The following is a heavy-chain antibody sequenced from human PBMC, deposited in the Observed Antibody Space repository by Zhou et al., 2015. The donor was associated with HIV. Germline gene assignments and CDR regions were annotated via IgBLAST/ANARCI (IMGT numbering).Heavy chain of an antibody. Sequence: QVQLVQSGTDVKKPGASVKISCKASGYTFTSQYIHWVRQAPGQGLEWMGLMHPSDGGTSYVQQFQGRVTMTRDTSTTTAYMELSSLTSEDTAMYYCATNPMTMVRDPPGYFDSWGQGTLVTVSS. CDR2: MHPSDGGT. V-gene: IGHV1-46*01. CDR1: GYTFTSQY. J-gene: IGHJ4*02. CDR3: ATNPMTMVRDPPGYFDS. D-gene: IGHD3-10*01.